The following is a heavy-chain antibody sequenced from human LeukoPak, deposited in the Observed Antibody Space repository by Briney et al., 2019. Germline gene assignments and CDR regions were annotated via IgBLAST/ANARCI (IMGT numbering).Heavy chain of an antibody. Sequence: ASETLSLTCAVYGGSFSGYYWSWIRQPPGKGLEWIGEINHSGSTNYNPSLESRVTISVDTSKNQFSLKLSSVTAADTAVYYCARLERRGAYSSGWYEFNWFDPWGQGTLVTVSS. V-gene: IGHV4-34*01. CDR3: ARLERRGAYSSGWYEFNWFDP. CDR1: GGSFSGYY. CDR2: INHSGST. D-gene: IGHD6-19*01. J-gene: IGHJ5*02.